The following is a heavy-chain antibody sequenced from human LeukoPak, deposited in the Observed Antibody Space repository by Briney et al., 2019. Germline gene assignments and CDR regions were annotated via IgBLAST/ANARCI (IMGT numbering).Heavy chain of an antibody. CDR1: GFTFSDYN. Sequence: PGGSLRLSCAASGFTFSDYNMRWIRQAPEKGLEWVSSVSRSGSTKYYADSAKGRFTISRDNAKNSLFLQMNSLRAEDTAVYYCASVLRHCSGDNCYSVGLGYMDVWGKGTTVTISS. D-gene: IGHD2-15*01. CDR2: VSRSGSTK. V-gene: IGHV3-11*01. J-gene: IGHJ6*03. CDR3: ASVLRHCSGDNCYSVGLGYMDV.